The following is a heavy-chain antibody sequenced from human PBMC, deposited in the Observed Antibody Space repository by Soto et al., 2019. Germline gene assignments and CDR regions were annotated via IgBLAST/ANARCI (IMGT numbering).Heavy chain of an antibody. CDR3: ARAGRTGGSSSWYGSFDY. Sequence: GGSLRLSCAASGFTFSSYGMHWVRQAPGKGLEWVAVIWYDGSNKYYADSVKGRFTISRDNSKNTLYLQMNSLRAEDTAVYYCARAGRTGGSSSWYGSFDYWGQGTLVTVSS. J-gene: IGHJ4*02. V-gene: IGHV3-33*01. D-gene: IGHD6-13*01. CDR2: IWYDGSNK. CDR1: GFTFSSYG.